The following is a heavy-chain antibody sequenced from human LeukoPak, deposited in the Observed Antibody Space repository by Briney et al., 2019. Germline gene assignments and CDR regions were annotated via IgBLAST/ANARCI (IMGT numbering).Heavy chain of an antibody. Sequence: SETLSLTCTVSGGSISSGDYYWSWIRQPPGKGVEWIGYIYYSGSSYYNPSLKSRVTISVDTSKDQFSLKLSSVTAADTAVYYCARTMVRRNWFDPWGQGTLVTVSS. CDR1: GGSISSGDYY. D-gene: IGHD3-10*01. CDR2: IYYSGSS. J-gene: IGHJ5*02. V-gene: IGHV4-30-4*01. CDR3: ARTMVRRNWFDP.